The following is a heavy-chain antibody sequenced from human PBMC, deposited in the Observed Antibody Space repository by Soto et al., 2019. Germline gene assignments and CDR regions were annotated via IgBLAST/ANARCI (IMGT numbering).Heavy chain of an antibody. Sequence: ASVKVSCKASGGTFSSYTISWVRQAPGQGLEWMGRIIPILGMANYAQKFQGRVTITADKSTSTAYMELSSLRSEDTAVYYCARPSGYSYGPEPPHYYYYYMDVWGKGTTVTVSS. CDR1: GGTFSSYT. J-gene: IGHJ6*03. CDR2: IIPILGMA. V-gene: IGHV1-69*02. CDR3: ARPSGYSYGPEPPHYYYYYMDV. D-gene: IGHD5-18*01.